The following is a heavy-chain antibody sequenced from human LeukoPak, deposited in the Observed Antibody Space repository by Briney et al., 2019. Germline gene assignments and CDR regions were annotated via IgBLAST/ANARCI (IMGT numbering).Heavy chain of an antibody. Sequence: SETLSLTCTVSGGSISSSSYYWGWIRQPPGKGLEWIGSIYYSGSTYYNPSLKSRVTISVDTSKNQFSLKLSSVTAADTAVYYCARDLGWYYYMDVWGKGTTVTVSS. CDR2: IYYSGST. J-gene: IGHJ6*03. CDR3: ARDLGWYYYMDV. D-gene: IGHD5-24*01. V-gene: IGHV4-39*02. CDR1: GGSISSSSYY.